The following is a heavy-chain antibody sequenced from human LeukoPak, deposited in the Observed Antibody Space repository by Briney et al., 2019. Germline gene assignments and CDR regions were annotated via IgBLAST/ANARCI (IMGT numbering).Heavy chain of an antibody. CDR3: ARDPRTVQI. J-gene: IGHJ4*02. Sequence: GGSLRLSCAASGFTFSDNYMTWVRQAPGRGLEWLSYISGNGRDILYADSVKGRITISRDNAKNLLSLQMDSLRVEDTAIYYCARDPRTVQIWGQGTLVTVSS. CDR1: GFTFSDNY. D-gene: IGHD1-1*01. CDR2: ISGNGRDI. V-gene: IGHV3-11*04.